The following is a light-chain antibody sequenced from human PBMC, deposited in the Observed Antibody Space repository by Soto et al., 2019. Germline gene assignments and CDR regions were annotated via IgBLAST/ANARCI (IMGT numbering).Light chain of an antibody. V-gene: IGKV4-1*01. J-gene: IGKJ1*01. CDR1: QSVLYSSNNKNY. CDR2: WAS. Sequence: DIVMTQSPDSLAVSLGERATINCKSSQSVLYSSNNKNYLAWYQQKPGQPPKLLIYWASTRESGVPDRFSGSGSGTAFTLTISILQAEVVAVYYCQQYFRPWTFGQGTKVEIK. CDR3: QQYFRPWT.